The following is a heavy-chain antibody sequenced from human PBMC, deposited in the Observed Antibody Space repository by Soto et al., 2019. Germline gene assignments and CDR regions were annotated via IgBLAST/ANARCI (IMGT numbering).Heavy chain of an antibody. J-gene: IGHJ5*02. CDR3: ARDQREGNWFDP. Sequence: SETLSLTCAVSGGSISSGGYSWNWIRQPPGKGLEWIGYIYQSGSTHYNPSLKGRVTISVDRSKNQFSLKLSSVTAADTAVCYCARDQREGNWFDPWGHGTLVTVSS. CDR2: IYQSGST. CDR1: GGSISSGGYS. V-gene: IGHV4-30-2*01.